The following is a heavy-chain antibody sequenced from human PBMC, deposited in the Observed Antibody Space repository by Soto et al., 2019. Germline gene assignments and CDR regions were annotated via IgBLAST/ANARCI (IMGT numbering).Heavy chain of an antibody. V-gene: IGHV4-31*03. J-gene: IGHJ5*02. CDR2: IYYSGST. CDR1: GGSISSGGYY. D-gene: IGHD2-8*02. CDR3: ARDFNPPWSGRFDP. Sequence: SETLSLTCTVSGGSISSGGYYWSWIRQHPGKGLEWIGYIYYSGSTYYNPSLKSRVTISVDTSKNQFSLKLSSVTAADTAVYYCARDFNPPWSGRFDPWGQGTLVTVSS.